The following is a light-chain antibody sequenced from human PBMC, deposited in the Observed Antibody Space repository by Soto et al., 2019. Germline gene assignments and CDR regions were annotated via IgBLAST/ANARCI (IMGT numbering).Light chain of an antibody. CDR3: QSYDSSLSGYV. J-gene: IGLJ1*01. Sequence: QSVLTQPPSVSGARGQRVTICCTGSSSNSGAGYDVHWYQQLPGTAPKLFIYGNSNRPSGVPDRFSGSKSGTSASLAITGLQAEDEADYYCQSYDSSLSGYVFVTGTKVTVL. V-gene: IGLV1-40*01. CDR1: SSNSGAGYD. CDR2: GNS.